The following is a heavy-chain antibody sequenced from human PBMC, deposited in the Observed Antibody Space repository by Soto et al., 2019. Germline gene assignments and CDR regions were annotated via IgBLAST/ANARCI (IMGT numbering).Heavy chain of an antibody. Sequence: SGPTLVNPTQTLTLTCTFSGFSLSTSGMCVSWIRQPPGKALEWLALIDRDDDKYYSTSLKTRLTISKDTSKNQVVLTMTNMDPVDTATYYCARTGAAPSSVASWYFDLWGRGTLVTVSS. J-gene: IGHJ2*01. CDR2: IDRDDDK. D-gene: IGHD2-15*01. V-gene: IGHV2-70*01. CDR3: ARTGAAPSSVASWYFDL. CDR1: GFSLSTSGMC.